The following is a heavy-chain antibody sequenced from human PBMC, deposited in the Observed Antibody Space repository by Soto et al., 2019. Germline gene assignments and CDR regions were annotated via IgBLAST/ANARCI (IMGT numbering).Heavy chain of an antibody. V-gene: IGHV4-4*02. Sequence: PSETLSLTCAVSGGSISSSNWWSWVRQPPGKGLEWIGEIYHSGSTNYNPSLKSRVTISVDKSKNQFSLKLSSVTAADTAVYYCAKTDQYCSGGSCYDWFDPWGQGTLVTVS. CDR3: AKTDQYCSGGSCYDWFDP. D-gene: IGHD2-15*01. CDR2: IYHSGST. CDR1: GGSISSSNW. J-gene: IGHJ5*02.